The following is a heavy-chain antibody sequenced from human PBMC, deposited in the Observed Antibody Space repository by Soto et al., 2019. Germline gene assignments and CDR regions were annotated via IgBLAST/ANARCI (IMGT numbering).Heavy chain of an antibody. D-gene: IGHD1-1*01. CDR3: ARGRYGDY. CDR1: GYIFTTYG. V-gene: IGHV1-18*01. J-gene: IGHJ4*02. CDR2: ISAHNGNT. Sequence: QVHLVQSGAEVKKPGASVKVSCKGSGYIFTTYGITWVRQAPGQGLEWMGWISAHNGNTHDARRLPGRGTVTRDTSTSTAYMELRNLRSDDTAVYYCARGRYGDYWGQGALVTVSS.